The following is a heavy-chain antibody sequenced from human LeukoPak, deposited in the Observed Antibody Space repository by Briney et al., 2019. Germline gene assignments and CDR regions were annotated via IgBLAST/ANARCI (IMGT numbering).Heavy chain of an antibody. CDR3: ARDNFGGDYDFWSGPRGAFDI. Sequence: GGSLRLSCAASGFTFSSYSMNWVRQAPGKGLEWVSSISSNSSYIYYADSVKGRFTISRDNAKNSLYLQMDSLRAEDTAVYYCARDNFGGDYDFWSGPRGAFDIWGQGTMVTVSS. D-gene: IGHD3-3*01. J-gene: IGHJ3*02. CDR2: ISSNSSYI. V-gene: IGHV3-21*01. CDR1: GFTFSSYS.